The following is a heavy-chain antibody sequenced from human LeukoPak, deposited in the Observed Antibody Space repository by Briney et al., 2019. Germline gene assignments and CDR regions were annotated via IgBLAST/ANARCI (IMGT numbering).Heavy chain of an antibody. J-gene: IGHJ5*02. Sequence: ASVKVSCKASGYTFTSYGISWVRQAPGQGLEWMGWISAYNGNTNYAQKLQGRVTMTTDTSTSTAYMELRSLRSDDTAVYYCARGIDFWSGYFPVDPWGQGTLVTVSS. D-gene: IGHD3-3*01. CDR3: ARGIDFWSGYFPVDP. V-gene: IGHV1-18*01. CDR1: GYTFTSYG. CDR2: ISAYNGNT.